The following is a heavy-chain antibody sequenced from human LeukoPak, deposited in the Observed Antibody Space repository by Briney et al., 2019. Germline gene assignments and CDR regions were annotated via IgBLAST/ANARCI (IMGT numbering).Heavy chain of an antibody. Sequence: SETLSLTCTVSGGSISSSSYYWGWIRQPPGKGLEWIGSIYYSGSTYYNPSLKSRVTISVDTSKNQFSLKLSSVTAADTAVYYCARDPAIFGVVILHAFDIWGQGTMVTVSS. CDR3: ARDPAIFGVVILHAFDI. CDR1: GGSISSSSYY. V-gene: IGHV4-39*02. J-gene: IGHJ3*02. D-gene: IGHD3-3*01. CDR2: IYYSGST.